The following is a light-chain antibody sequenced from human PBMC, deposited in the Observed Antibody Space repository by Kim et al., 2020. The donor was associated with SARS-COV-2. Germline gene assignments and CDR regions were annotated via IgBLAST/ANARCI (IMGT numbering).Light chain of an antibody. V-gene: IGKV2-29*02. Sequence: QPASNSCKSSQSLLYTDGVTHLDWHLQKPGQSPQLLIYAVSSRFSGVPDRFSGSGSGTDFTLKISRVEAEDVGVYYCTQGIHLPYTFGQGTKLEI. CDR2: AVS. J-gene: IGKJ2*01. CDR1: QSLLYTDGVTH. CDR3: TQGIHLPYT.